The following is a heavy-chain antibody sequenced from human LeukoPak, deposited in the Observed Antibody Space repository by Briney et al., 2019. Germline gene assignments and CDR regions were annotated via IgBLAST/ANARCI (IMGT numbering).Heavy chain of an antibody. Sequence: GGSLRLSCAASGFTVSSNYMSWVRQAPGKGLEWVSVIYSGGSTYYADSVKGRFTISRDNSKNTLYLQMNSLRAEDTAVYYCAIAAAGTGEYFQHWGQGTLVTVSS. CDR3: AIAAAGTGEYFQH. V-gene: IGHV3-53*01. CDR1: GFTVSSNY. CDR2: IYSGGST. J-gene: IGHJ1*01. D-gene: IGHD6-13*01.